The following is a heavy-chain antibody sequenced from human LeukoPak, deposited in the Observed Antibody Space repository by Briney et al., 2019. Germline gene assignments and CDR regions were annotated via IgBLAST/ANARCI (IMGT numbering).Heavy chain of an antibody. CDR3: ARRVTNPGWFDP. J-gene: IGHJ5*02. CDR1: GFTFSSYG. D-gene: IGHD4-17*01. Sequence: PGRSLRLSCAASGFTFSSYGMHWVRQAPGKGLEWVAVISYDGSNKYYADSVKGRFTISRDNSKNTLYLQMNSLRAEDTAVYYCARRVTNPGWFDPWGQGTLVTVSS. V-gene: IGHV3-30*03. CDR2: ISYDGSNK.